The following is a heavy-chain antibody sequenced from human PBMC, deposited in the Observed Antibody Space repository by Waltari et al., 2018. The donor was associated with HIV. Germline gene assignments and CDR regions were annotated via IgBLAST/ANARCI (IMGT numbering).Heavy chain of an antibody. CDR1: GGSISSSSYY. Sequence: QLQLQESGPGLVKPSETLSLTCTVSGGSISSSSYYWGWIRQPPGKGLEWIGSIYYSGSTYYNPSLKSRVTISVDTSKNQFSLKLSSVTAADTAVYYCARVKTMYYDFWSGKQTSCDYWGQGTLVTVSS. D-gene: IGHD3-3*01. CDR3: ARVKTMYYDFWSGKQTSCDY. J-gene: IGHJ4*02. CDR2: IYYSGST. V-gene: IGHV4-39*07.